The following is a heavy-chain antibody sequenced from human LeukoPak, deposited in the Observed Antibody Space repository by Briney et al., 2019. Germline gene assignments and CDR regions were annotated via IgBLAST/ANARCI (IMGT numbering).Heavy chain of an antibody. J-gene: IGHJ6*02. CDR1: GYKFISNW. Sequence: GESLKISCKGSGYKFISNWVGWVRQMPGKGLEWMGIIYPGDSDTRYSPSFQGQVTISADKSISTAYLQWSSLKASDTAMYYCARHGAGPGTITYYYYGMDVWGQGTTVTVSS. D-gene: IGHD6-19*01. V-gene: IGHV5-51*01. CDR3: ARHGAGPGTITYYYYGMDV. CDR2: IYPGDSDT.